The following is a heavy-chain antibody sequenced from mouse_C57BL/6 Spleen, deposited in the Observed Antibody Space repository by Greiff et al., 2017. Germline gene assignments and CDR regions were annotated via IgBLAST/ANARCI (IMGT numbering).Heavy chain of an antibody. CDR2: IHPNSGST. Sequence: QVQLQQPGAELVKPGASVKLSCKASGYTFTSYWMHWVKQRPGQGLEWIGMIHPNSGSTNYNEKFKSKATLTVDKSSSTAYMQLSSLTSDDSAVYYCARPPFITTVVADYAMDYWGQGTSVTVSS. J-gene: IGHJ4*01. CDR3: ARPPFITTVVADYAMDY. D-gene: IGHD1-1*01. CDR1: GYTFTSYW. V-gene: IGHV1-64*01.